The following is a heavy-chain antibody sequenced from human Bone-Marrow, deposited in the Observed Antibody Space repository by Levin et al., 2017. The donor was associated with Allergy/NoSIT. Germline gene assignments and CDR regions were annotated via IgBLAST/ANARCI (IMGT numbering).Heavy chain of an antibody. D-gene: IGHD3-3*01. Sequence: GESLKISCKGSGYSFTSYWIGWVRQMPGKGLEWMGIIYPGDSDTRYSPSFQGQVTISADKSISTAYLQWSSLKASDTAMYYCARQALYYDFWSGYYVFDPWGQGTLVTVSS. CDR3: ARQALYYDFWSGYYVFDP. CDR1: GYSFTSYW. V-gene: IGHV5-51*01. J-gene: IGHJ5*02. CDR2: IYPGDSDT.